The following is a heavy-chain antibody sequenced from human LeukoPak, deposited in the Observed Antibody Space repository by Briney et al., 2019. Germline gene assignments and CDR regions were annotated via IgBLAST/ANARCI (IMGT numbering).Heavy chain of an antibody. D-gene: IGHD3-16*02. CDR1: GYTFTSYG. CDR3: ARVEYYDYVWGSYRPYFDY. Sequence: ASVKVSCKASGYTFTSYGISWVRQAPGQGLEWMGWISAYNGNTNYAQKLQGRVTMTTDTSTSTAYMELRSLRSDDTAVYYCARVEYYDYVWGSYRPYFDYWGQGTLVTVSS. CDR2: ISAYNGNT. V-gene: IGHV1-18*01. J-gene: IGHJ4*02.